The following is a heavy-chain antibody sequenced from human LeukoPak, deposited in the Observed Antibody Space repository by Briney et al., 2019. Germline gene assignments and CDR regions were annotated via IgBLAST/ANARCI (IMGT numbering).Heavy chain of an antibody. D-gene: IGHD3-16*01. J-gene: IGHJ3*02. CDR2: ISAYNGNT. Sequence: GASVKVSCKASGYTFTSYGISWVRQAPGQGLEWMGWISAYNGNTNYAQKLQGRVTMTTDTSTSTAYMELRSLRSDDTAVYYCVSGPYYGYVWGSSTAAFDIWGQGTMVTVSS. CDR3: VSGPYYGYVWGSSTAAFDI. CDR1: GYTFTSYG. V-gene: IGHV1-18*01.